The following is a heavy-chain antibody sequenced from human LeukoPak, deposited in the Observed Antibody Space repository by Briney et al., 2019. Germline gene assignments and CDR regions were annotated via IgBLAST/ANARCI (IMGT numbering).Heavy chain of an antibody. J-gene: IGHJ4*02. CDR3: ARALNTVVVDY. CDR2: IYYSGST. V-gene: IGHV4-39*07. D-gene: IGHD4-23*01. Sequence: SETLSLTCTVSGGSISSSSYYWGWIRQPPGKGLEWIGSIYYSGSTYYNPSLKSRVTISVDTSKNQFSLKLSSVTAADTVVYYCARALNTVVVDYWGQGTLVTVSS. CDR1: GGSISSSSYY.